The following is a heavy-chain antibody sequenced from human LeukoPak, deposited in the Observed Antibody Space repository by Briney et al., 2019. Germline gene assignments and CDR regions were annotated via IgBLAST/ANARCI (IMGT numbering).Heavy chain of an antibody. CDR2: IKQDGSEK. CDR1: GFTFTGYW. D-gene: IGHD3-10*01. V-gene: IGHV3-7*01. Sequence: GGSLRLSCAASGFTFTGYWMSWVRQAPGKGLEWVANIKQDGSEKYYVDSVKGRFTISRDNAKNSLYLQMNSLRAEDTAVYYCAKDLGTSGTLPNDAFDIRGQGTKVTVSS. CDR3: AKDLGTSGTLPNDAFDI. J-gene: IGHJ3*02.